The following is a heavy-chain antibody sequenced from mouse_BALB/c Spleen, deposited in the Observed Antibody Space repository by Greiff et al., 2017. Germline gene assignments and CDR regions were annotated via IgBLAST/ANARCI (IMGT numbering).Heavy chain of an antibody. J-gene: IGHJ2*01. CDR2: IDPANGNT. CDR1: GFNIKDTY. Sequence: VQLQQSGAELVKPGASVKLSCTASGFNIKDTYMHWVKQRPEQGLEWIGRIDPANGNTKYDPKFQGKATITADTSSNTAYLQLSSLTSEDTAVYYCASDDGYHYFDYWGQGTTLTVSS. D-gene: IGHD2-3*01. V-gene: IGHV14-3*02. CDR3: ASDDGYHYFDY.